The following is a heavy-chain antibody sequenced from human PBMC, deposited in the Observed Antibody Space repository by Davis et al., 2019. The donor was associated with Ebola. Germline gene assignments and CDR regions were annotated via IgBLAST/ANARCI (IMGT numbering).Heavy chain of an antibody. CDR3: ARDESTLLVATEPLDF. Sequence: GESLKISCEASGFTFSDYYMSWIRQAPGKGLELLLYISPTGLTISYADSVKGRFTISRDNAKNSVYLQMASLRAEDTAVYYCARDESTLLVATEPLDFWGQGTLVTVS. V-gene: IGHV3-11*01. D-gene: IGHD5-12*01. J-gene: IGHJ4*02. CDR1: GFTFSDYY. CDR2: ISPTGLTI.